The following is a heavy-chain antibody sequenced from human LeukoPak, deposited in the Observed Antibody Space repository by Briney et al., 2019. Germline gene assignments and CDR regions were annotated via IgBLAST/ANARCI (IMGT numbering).Heavy chain of an antibody. D-gene: IGHD2-15*01. Sequence: GGSLRLSCAASGLTFSGYEMNWVRQAPGKGLEWVSYISSSGTTIYYADSVKGRFTISRDNAKNSLYLQMNSLRAEDTAVYYCARVGVVVAATGNLWFDPWGQGTLVTVSS. CDR3: ARVGVVVAATGNLWFDP. V-gene: IGHV3-48*03. J-gene: IGHJ5*02. CDR2: ISSSGTTI. CDR1: GLTFSGYE.